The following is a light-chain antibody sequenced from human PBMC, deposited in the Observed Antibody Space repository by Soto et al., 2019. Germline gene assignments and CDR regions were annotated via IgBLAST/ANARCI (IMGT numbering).Light chain of an antibody. CDR3: QQYETSSRT. J-gene: IGKJ5*01. V-gene: IGKV3-15*01. CDR1: QSVSSK. Sequence: EIVMTQSPATLSVSPGERATLSCRASQSVSSKLAWFQQKPGQAPSLLIYYVSTRATGVPVRFSGSGSGTDLTLSISRLEPEDFAVYYCQQYETSSRTFGQGTRLEI. CDR2: YVS.